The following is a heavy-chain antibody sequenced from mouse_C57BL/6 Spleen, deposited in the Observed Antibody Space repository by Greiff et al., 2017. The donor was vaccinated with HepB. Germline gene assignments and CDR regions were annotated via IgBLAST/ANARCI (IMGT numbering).Heavy chain of an antibody. CDR3: ARAGLGRDGDFDY. J-gene: IGHJ2*01. CDR2: IWSGGST. CDR1: GFSLTSYG. D-gene: IGHD4-1*01. Sequence: VKLQESGPGLVQPSQSLSITCTVSGFSLTSYGVHWVRQSPGKGLEWLGVIWSGGSTDYNAAFISRLSISKDNSKSQVFFKMNSLQADDTAKYYCARAGLGRDGDFDYWGKGTTLTVSS. V-gene: IGHV2-2*01.